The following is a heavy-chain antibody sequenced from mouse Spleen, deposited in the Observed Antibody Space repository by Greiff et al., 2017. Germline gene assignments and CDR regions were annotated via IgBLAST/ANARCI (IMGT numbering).Heavy chain of an antibody. CDR3: ARDGNYGGFAY. CDR2: IDPEDGDT. V-gene: IGHV14-1*01. J-gene: IGHJ3*01. Sequence: VQLKQSGAELVRPGASVKLSCTASGFNIKDYYMHWVKQRPEQGLEWIGRIDPEDGDTEYAPKFQGKATMTADTSSNTAYLQLSSLTSEDTAVYYCARDGNYGGFAYWGQGTLVTVSA. CDR1: GFNIKDYY. D-gene: IGHD2-1*01.